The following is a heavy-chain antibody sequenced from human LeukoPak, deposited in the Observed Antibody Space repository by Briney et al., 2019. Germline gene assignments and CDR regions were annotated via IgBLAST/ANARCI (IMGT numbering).Heavy chain of an antibody. D-gene: IGHD4-23*01. V-gene: IGHV4-34*01. CDR1: GGSFSGYY. Sequence: SETLSLTCAVYGGSFSGYYWSWIRQPPGKGLEWIGEINHSGSTNYNPSLKSRVTISEDTSKNQFSLKLSSVTAADTAVYYCARRGTVVTPYYYGMDVWGQGTTVTVSS. CDR3: ARRGTVVTPYYYGMDV. CDR2: INHSGST. J-gene: IGHJ6*02.